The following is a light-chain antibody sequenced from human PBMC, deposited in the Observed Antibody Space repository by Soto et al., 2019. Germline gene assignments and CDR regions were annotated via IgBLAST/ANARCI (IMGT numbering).Light chain of an antibody. CDR1: QSISSW. Sequence: DIQMTHSRSTLSPSVVDIVTITFRASQSISSWLAWYQQKPGKAPKVLIYDASSLESGVPSRFSGSGSGTEFILTISSLQPDDFATYCCQHYGGMWTFGQGTKVDIK. CDR2: DAS. V-gene: IGKV1-5*01. CDR3: QHYGGMWT. J-gene: IGKJ1*01.